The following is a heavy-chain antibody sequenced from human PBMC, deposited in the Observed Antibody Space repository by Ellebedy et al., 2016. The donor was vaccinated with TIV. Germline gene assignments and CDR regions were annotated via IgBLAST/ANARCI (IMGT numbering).Heavy chain of an antibody. J-gene: IGHJ4*02. CDR2: IDPSDSYT. Sequence: PGGSLRLSCKGSGYSFTNYWISWVRQMPGKGLEWMGKIDPSDSYTNYSPSFQGHVTISADKSISTAYLQWSSLRASDTAMYYCARHYSDSTAYYYYFDYWGQGTLVTVSS. CDR1: GYSFTNYW. CDR3: ARHYSDSTAYYYYFDY. D-gene: IGHD3-22*01. V-gene: IGHV5-10-1*01.